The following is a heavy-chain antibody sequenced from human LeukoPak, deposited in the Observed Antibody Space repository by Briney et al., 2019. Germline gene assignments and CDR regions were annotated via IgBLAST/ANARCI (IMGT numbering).Heavy chain of an antibody. Sequence: GGSLRLSCAASGFTFSSYWMSWVRQAPGKGLEWVANIRQDGSEKYYVDSAKGRFTISRDNAKNSLYLQMNSLRAEDMALYYCAKGFYFDFWSGYFDYWGQGTLVTVSS. V-gene: IGHV3-7*03. CDR2: IRQDGSEK. CDR1: GFTFSSYW. CDR3: AKGFYFDFWSGYFDY. D-gene: IGHD3-3*01. J-gene: IGHJ4*02.